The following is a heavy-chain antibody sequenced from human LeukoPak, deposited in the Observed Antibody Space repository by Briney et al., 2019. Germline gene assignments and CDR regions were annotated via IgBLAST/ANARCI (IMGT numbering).Heavy chain of an antibody. CDR2: ISGSGGST. CDR3: AKGAYSGYDSEYGY. CDR1: GFTFSSYG. D-gene: IGHD5-12*01. V-gene: IGHV3-23*01. Sequence: GGSLRLSCAASGFTFSSYGMSWVRQAPGKGLEWVSAISGSGGSTYYADSVKGRFTISRDNSKNTLYLQMNSLRAEDTAVYYCAKGAYSGYDSEYGYWGQGTLVTVSS. J-gene: IGHJ4*02.